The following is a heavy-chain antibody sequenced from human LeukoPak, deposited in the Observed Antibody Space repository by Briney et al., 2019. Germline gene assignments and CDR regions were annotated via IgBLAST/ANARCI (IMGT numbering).Heavy chain of an antibody. CDR3: ARLTGTAVAAAGTDFDY. D-gene: IGHD6-13*01. CDR2: IYYSGST. J-gene: IGHJ4*02. Sequence: PSETLSLTCTVSGGSISSSSYYWGWIRQPPGKGLEWIGSIYYSGSTYYNPSLKSRVTIPVDTSKNQFSLKLSSVTAADTAVYYCARLTGTAVAAAGTDFDYWGQGTLVTVSS. CDR1: GGSISSSSYY. V-gene: IGHV4-39*01.